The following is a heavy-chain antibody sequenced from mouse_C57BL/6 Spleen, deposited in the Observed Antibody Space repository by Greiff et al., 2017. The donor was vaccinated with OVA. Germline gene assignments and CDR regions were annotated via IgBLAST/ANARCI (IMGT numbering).Heavy chain of an antibody. CDR2: IYPRSGNT. Sequence: VKLMESGAELARPGASVKLSCKASGYTFTSYGISWVKQRTGQGLEWIGEIYPRSGNTYYNEKFKGKATLTADKSSSTAYMELRSLTSEDSAVYFCARSLYGNSDYWGQGTTLTVSS. CDR3: ARSLYGNSDY. J-gene: IGHJ2*01. CDR1: GYTFTSYG. V-gene: IGHV1-81*01. D-gene: IGHD2-1*01.